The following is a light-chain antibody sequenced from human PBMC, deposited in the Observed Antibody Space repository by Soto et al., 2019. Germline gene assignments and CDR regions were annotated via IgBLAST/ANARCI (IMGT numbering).Light chain of an antibody. CDR2: KAS. Sequence: DIQMTQSTSTLSASVGDRVTITCRASQSISSWLAWYQQKPGNAPKVLIYKASNLETGVPSRFSGSGSETEFTLTISSLQPDDFATYYCQQYNGYPYTFGQGTKLEIK. V-gene: IGKV1-5*03. CDR1: QSISSW. CDR3: QQYNGYPYT. J-gene: IGKJ2*01.